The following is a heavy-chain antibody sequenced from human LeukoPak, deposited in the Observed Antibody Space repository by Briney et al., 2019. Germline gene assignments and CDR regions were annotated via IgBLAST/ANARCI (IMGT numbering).Heavy chain of an antibody. J-gene: IGHJ4*02. D-gene: IGHD6-19*01. V-gene: IGHV3-23*01. Sequence: GGSLRLSCAASGFTFSSYAMSWVRQAPGKGLEWVSAISGSGGSTYYADSVKGRFTISRDNSKNTLYLQMNSLRAEDTAVYYCAKDMSRWSSGWPSFDYWGQGTLVTVSS. CDR1: GFTFSSYA. CDR2: ISGSGGST. CDR3: AKDMSRWSSGWPSFDY.